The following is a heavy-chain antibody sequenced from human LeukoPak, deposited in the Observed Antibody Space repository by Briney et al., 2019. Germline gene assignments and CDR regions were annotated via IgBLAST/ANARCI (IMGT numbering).Heavy chain of an antibody. D-gene: IGHD6-6*01. V-gene: IGHV4-39*01. Sequence: SETLSLTCTVSGGSISSSSYYWVWIRQPPGKGLEWIGSVYYSGSTYYNPSLKSRVTMSVDTSKNQFSLKLTSVTAADTAVYFCARRPSQYSSSSYSYYYYMDVWGKGTTVTVSS. CDR1: GGSISSSSYY. CDR2: VYYSGST. J-gene: IGHJ6*03. CDR3: ARRPSQYSSSSYSYYYYMDV.